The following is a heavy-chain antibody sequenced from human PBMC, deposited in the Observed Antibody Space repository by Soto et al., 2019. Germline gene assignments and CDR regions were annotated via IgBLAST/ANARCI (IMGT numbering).Heavy chain of an antibody. J-gene: IGHJ6*02. CDR2: IYYSGST. CDR3: ARSTVTTDHYYYYYGMDV. Sequence: ASGTLSLTCTVSGGSISSYYWSWIRQPPGKGLEWIGYIYYSGSTNYNPSLKSRVTVSVDTSKNQFSLKLSSVTAADTAVYYCARSTVTTDHYYYYYGMDVWGQGTTVTVSS. CDR1: GGSISSYY. D-gene: IGHD4-17*01. V-gene: IGHV4-59*01.